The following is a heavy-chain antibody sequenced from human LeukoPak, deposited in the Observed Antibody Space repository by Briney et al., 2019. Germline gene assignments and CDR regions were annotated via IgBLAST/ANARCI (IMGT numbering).Heavy chain of an antibody. D-gene: IGHD3-22*01. J-gene: IGHJ5*02. CDR2: ISAYNGNT. Sequence: ASVKVSCKASGYTFTSYGISWVRQAPGQGLEWMGWISAYNGNTNYAQKLQGRVTMTTDTSTSTAYMELRSLRSDDTAVYCCARLPMIVVAEYNWFDPWGQGTLVTVSS. V-gene: IGHV1-18*01. CDR1: GYTFTSYG. CDR3: ARLPMIVVAEYNWFDP.